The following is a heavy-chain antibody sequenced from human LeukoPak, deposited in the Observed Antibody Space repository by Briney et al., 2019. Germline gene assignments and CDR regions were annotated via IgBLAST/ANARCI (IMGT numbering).Heavy chain of an antibody. CDR3: ARVPGRTEIMGATVVVGAFDI. Sequence: SETLSLTCTVSGGSISSGDYYWSWIRQPPGKGLEWIGYIYYSGSTNYNPSLKSRVTISVDTSKNQFSLKLSSVTAADTAVYYCARVPGRTEIMGATVVVGAFDIWGQGTMVTVSS. CDR2: IYYSGST. D-gene: IGHD1-26*01. V-gene: IGHV4-30-4*01. CDR1: GGSISSGDYY. J-gene: IGHJ3*02.